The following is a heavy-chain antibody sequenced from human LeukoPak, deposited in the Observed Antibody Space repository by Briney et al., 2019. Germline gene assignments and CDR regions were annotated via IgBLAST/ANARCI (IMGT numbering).Heavy chain of an antibody. V-gene: IGHV3-7*01. CDR3: ARGFASGDYGAD. J-gene: IGHJ4*02. Sequence: GALRLSCSASGFTYSLFWMSWVRQAPGEGLEGVANIKQDGSEKYYVDSVKGRFTISRDNAERSLYLQMNSLRAEDTAVYYCARGFASGDYGADWGQGTLVTVSS. D-gene: IGHD4-17*01. CDR1: GFTYSLFW. CDR2: IKQDGSEK.